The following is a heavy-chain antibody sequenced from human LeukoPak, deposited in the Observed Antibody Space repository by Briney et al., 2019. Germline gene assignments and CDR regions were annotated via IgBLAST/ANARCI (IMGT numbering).Heavy chain of an antibody. CDR2: ISGSGGST. Sequence: GGSLRLSCAASGFTFSSYGMSWVRQAPGKGLEWVSAISGSGGSTYYADSVKGRFTIPRDNSKNTLYLQMNSLRAEDTALYYCAKGSELPAAIRGNWFDSWGQGTLVTVSS. CDR3: AKGSELPAAIRGNWFDS. J-gene: IGHJ5*01. V-gene: IGHV3-23*01. CDR1: GFTFSSYG. D-gene: IGHD2-2*01.